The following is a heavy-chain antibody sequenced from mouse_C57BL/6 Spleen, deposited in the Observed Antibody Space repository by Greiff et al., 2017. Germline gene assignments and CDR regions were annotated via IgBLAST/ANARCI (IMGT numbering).Heavy chain of an antibody. V-gene: IGHV1-55*01. J-gene: IGHJ4*01. CDR2: IYPGSGST. CDR1: GYTFTSYW. CDR3: ARTYYGQLGAMDY. Sequence: QVQLKQPGAELVKPGASVKMSCKASGYTFTSYWITWVKQRPGQGLEWIGDIYPGSGSTNYNEKFKSKATLTVDTSSSTAYMLLSSLTSEDSAVYYCARTYYGQLGAMDYWGQGTSVTVSS. D-gene: IGHD2-10*01.